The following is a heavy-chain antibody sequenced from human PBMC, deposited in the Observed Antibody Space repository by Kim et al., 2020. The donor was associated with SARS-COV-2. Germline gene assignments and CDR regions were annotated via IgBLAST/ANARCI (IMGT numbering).Heavy chain of an antibody. CDR3: AKEGGVATIDYYYYMDV. CDR1: GFTFSSYG. J-gene: IGHJ6*03. D-gene: IGHD5-12*01. Sequence: GGSLRLSCAASGFTFSSYGMHWVRQAPGKGLEWVAVISYDGSNKYYADSVKGRFTISRDNSKNTLYLQMNSLRAEDTAVYYCAKEGGVATIDYYYYMDV. V-gene: IGHV3-30*18. CDR2: ISYDGSNK.